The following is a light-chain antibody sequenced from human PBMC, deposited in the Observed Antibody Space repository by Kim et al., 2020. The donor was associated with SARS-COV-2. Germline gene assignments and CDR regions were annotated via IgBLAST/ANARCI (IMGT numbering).Light chain of an antibody. J-gene: IGKJ1*01. V-gene: IGKV3-20*01. CDR3: QQYDYSPPWT. Sequence: EIVLTQSPGTLSLSPGERATLSCRASQSVSSSYLAWYQQKPGQAPRLLIYGASSRATGIPDRFSGSGSGTDFTLTISRLEPEDFAVYYCQQYDYSPPWTFGRGTKVDIK. CDR1: QSVSSSY. CDR2: GAS.